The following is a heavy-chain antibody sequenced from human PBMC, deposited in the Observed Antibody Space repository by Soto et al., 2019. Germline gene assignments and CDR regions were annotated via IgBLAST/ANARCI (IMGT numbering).Heavy chain of an antibody. V-gene: IGHV2-5*02. Sequence: QITLKESGPTLLKPTQTLTLTCSFSGFSLSATGVGVGWVRQPRGQALEFLALIYWDDDQKFRPSLRNRLTITKDTSKNEVVLTMTNMDSVDSGTYYCVHTPNYRLGGLHYWGRGILVTVSS. CDR3: VHTPNYRLGGLHY. D-gene: IGHD1-7*01. J-gene: IGHJ4*02. CDR2: IYWDDDQ. CDR1: GFSLSATGVG.